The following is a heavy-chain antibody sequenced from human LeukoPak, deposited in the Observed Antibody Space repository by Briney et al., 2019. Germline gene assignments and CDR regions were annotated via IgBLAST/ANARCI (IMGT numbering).Heavy chain of an antibody. CDR2: IIPIFGTA. CDR3: ARVFPRQGQGSMYYFDY. CDR1: GYTFTSYA. Sequence: GASVKVSCKASGYTFTSYAMHWVRQAPGQGLEWMGGIIPIFGTANYAQKFQGRVTITADESTSTAYMELSSLRSEDTAVYYCARVFPRQGQGSMYYFDYWGQGTLVTVSS. J-gene: IGHJ4*02. D-gene: IGHD2-15*01. V-gene: IGHV1-69*13.